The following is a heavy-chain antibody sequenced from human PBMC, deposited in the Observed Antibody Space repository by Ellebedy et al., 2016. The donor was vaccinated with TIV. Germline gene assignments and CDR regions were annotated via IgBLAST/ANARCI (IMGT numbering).Heavy chain of an antibody. V-gene: IGHV4-39*01. Sequence: SETLSLXXTVSGGSISGSNFYWGWIRQPPGKGLEWIGSISYSGSTYYSPSLKSRVSTSVTPFKSQFSLKLSSVTATDTAVYYCVRGVTGYNMDAFDIWGQGTMVTVSS. CDR2: ISYSGST. CDR3: VRGVTGYNMDAFDI. D-gene: IGHD5-24*01. CDR1: GGSISGSNFY. J-gene: IGHJ3*02.